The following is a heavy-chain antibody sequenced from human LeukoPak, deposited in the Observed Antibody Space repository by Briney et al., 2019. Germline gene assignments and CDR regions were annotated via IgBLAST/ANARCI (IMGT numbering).Heavy chain of an antibody. Sequence: GASVKVSRTASGYTFTSYAMHWVRQAPGQRLEWMGWINAGNGNTKYSQKFQGRVTITRDTSASTAYMELSSLRSEDTAVYYCARTTAMVTIFDYWGQGTLVTVSS. V-gene: IGHV1-3*01. J-gene: IGHJ4*02. CDR1: GYTFTSYA. CDR3: ARTTAMVTIFDY. CDR2: INAGNGNT. D-gene: IGHD5-18*01.